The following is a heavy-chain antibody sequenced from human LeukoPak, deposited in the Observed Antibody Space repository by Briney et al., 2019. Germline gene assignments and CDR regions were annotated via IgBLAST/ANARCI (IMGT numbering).Heavy chain of an antibody. CDR2: IKQDGSEI. Sequence: GGSLRLSCAASGFTFSNYWMSWVRQAPGKGLEWVANIKQDGSEIYYVDSVRGRFTISRDNAKNSLYLQMNSLRAEDTAVYYCARPSLNTGSYFDYWGQGILVSVSS. CDR3: ARPSLNTGSYFDY. CDR1: GFTFSNYW. V-gene: IGHV3-7*01. J-gene: IGHJ4*02. D-gene: IGHD1-26*01.